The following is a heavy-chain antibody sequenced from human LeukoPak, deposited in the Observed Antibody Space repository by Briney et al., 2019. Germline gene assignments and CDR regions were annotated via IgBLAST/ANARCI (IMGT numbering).Heavy chain of an antibody. Sequence: GGSLRLSCAASGFSFSDYYMSWIRQAPGKGLEWVSYISSSGSTIYYADSVTGRFTISRDNAKNSLYLQMNSLRAEDTAVYYCASWTSGHSSSWYSGFYYFDYWGQGTLVTVSS. CDR1: GFSFSDYY. CDR3: ASWTSGHSSSWYSGFYYFDY. J-gene: IGHJ4*02. CDR2: ISSSGSTI. V-gene: IGHV3-11*04. D-gene: IGHD6-13*01.